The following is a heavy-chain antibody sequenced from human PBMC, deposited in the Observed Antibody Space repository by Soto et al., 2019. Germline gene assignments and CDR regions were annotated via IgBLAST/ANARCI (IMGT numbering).Heavy chain of an antibody. CDR2: LIPILGIA. CDR3: ATSITVWGAFNI. Sequence: GASVKVACKASGGTFSSYTITWVRQAPGQGPEWMGRLIPILGIANYAQKLQGRVTITADKSTSTAYMELSTLRSEDTAMYYCATSITVWGAFNIWGQGTMVTVSS. V-gene: IGHV1-69*02. J-gene: IGHJ3*02. D-gene: IGHD4-4*01. CDR1: GGTFSSYT.